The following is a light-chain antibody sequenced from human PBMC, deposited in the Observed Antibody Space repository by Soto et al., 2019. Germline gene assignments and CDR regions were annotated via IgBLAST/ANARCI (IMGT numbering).Light chain of an antibody. Sequence: DIQMTQSPSTLSASVGDRVTITCRASQSINNWLAWYQQKPGKAPNLLIFKASTLESGVPSRFSGSGSGTEFTLTIRSLQPDDVATYHCQQYNNYPWTFGQGTKVEVK. V-gene: IGKV1-5*03. J-gene: IGKJ1*01. CDR2: KAS. CDR1: QSINNW. CDR3: QQYNNYPWT.